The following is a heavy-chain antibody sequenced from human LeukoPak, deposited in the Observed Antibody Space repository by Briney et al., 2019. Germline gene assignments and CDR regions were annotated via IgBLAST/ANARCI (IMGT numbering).Heavy chain of an antibody. J-gene: IGHJ5*02. CDR1: GFTVSNNY. Sequence: PGGSLRLSCAASGFTVSNNYMSWVRQAPGKGLEWVSVTYSGGTTYYADSVKGRFTISRDNSKNTLYLQMNSLRAEDTAVYYCAKEAGTGWFDPWGQGTLVTVSS. V-gene: IGHV3-53*01. CDR2: TYSGGTT. D-gene: IGHD6-13*01. CDR3: AKEAGTGWFDP.